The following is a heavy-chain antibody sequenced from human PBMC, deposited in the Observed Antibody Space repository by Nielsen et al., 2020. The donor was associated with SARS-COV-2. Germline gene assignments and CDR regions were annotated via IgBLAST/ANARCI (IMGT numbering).Heavy chain of an antibody. CDR2: INHSGST. Sequence: SETLSLTCAVYGGSFSGYYWSWIRQPPGKGLEWIGEINHSGSTNYNPSLKSRVTISVDTSKNQFSLKLSSVTAADTAVYYCAREGYDFWSGYYADYWGQGTLVTVSS. J-gene: IGHJ4*02. CDR1: GGSFSGYY. CDR3: AREGYDFWSGYYADY. D-gene: IGHD3-3*01. V-gene: IGHV4-34*01.